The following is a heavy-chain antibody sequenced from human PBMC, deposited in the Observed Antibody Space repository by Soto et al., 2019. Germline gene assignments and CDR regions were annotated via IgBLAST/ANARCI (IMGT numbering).Heavy chain of an antibody. D-gene: IGHD5-18*01. V-gene: IGHV1-46*01. CDR3: ARRTYNSGFVDC. J-gene: IGHJ4*02. CDR1: GYTFTTSY. CDR2: INPRGDSA. Sequence: QAQLVQSGAEVKKPGASVKVSCKASGYTFTTSYLHWVRQAPGQGLEWMGLINPRGDSATYAQKFQGRVTMTRDTSTSTVYMELSSLRSEDTAVYYCARRTYNSGFVDCWGQGTLVTVSS.